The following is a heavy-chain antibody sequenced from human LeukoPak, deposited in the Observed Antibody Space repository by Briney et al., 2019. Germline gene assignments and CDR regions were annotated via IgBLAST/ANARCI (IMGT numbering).Heavy chain of an antibody. J-gene: IGHJ4*02. V-gene: IGHV3-30*03. Sequence: GGSLRLSCAASGFTFSSYGMHWVRQAPGKGLEWVAVISYDGSNKYYADSVKGRFTISRDNSKNTLYLQMNSLRAEDTAVYYCARGFGYSYGELKYYFDYWGQGTLVTVSS. CDR2: ISYDGSNK. CDR3: ARGFGYSYGELKYYFDY. CDR1: GFTFSSYG. D-gene: IGHD5-18*01.